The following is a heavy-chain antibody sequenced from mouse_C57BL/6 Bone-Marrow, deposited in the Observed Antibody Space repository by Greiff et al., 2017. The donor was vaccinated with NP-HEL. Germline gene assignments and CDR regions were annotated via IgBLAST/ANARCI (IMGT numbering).Heavy chain of an antibody. V-gene: IGHV14-4*01. CDR3: TTTITTVVAEAY. CDR1: GFNIKDDY. Sequence: EVQLQESGAELVRPGASVKLSCTASGFNIKDDYMHWVKQRPEQGLEWIGWIDPENGDTEYASKLQGKATMTADTSSNTAYLQLSSLTSEDTAVYYCTTTITTVVAEAYWGQGTLVTVSA. CDR2: IDPENGDT. J-gene: IGHJ3*01. D-gene: IGHD1-1*01.